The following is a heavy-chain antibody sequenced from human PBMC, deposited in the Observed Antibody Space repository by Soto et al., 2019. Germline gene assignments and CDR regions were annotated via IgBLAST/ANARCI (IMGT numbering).Heavy chain of an antibody. D-gene: IGHD1-26*01. CDR1: GYTFTNYG. Sequence: QVQLLQSGAEVKKPGASVRVSCKASGYTFTNYGISWVRQAPGQGLEWMGWISSYYGSTDYAQIFEGRATMTTDTSTSTAYLELRSQRSDDTAIYYCARDKGGEWFDPWGQGTLVTVSS. J-gene: IGHJ5*02. CDR3: ARDKGGEWFDP. V-gene: IGHV1-18*04. CDR2: ISSYYGST.